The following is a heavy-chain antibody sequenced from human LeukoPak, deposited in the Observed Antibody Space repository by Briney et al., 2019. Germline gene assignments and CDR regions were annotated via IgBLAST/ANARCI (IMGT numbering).Heavy chain of an antibody. CDR2: ISAYNGNT. V-gene: IGHV1-18*04. CDR1: GYTFTGYY. J-gene: IGHJ6*03. CDR3: ARRDYYGSGSYPYYYQNHMDF. D-gene: IGHD3-10*01. Sequence: ASVKVSCKASGYTFTGYYMHWVRQAPGQGLEWMGWISAYNGNTNYAQKLQGRVTMTTDTSTSTAYMELRSLRSDDTAVYYCARRDYYGSGSYPYYYQNHMDFWGKGTTVTIS.